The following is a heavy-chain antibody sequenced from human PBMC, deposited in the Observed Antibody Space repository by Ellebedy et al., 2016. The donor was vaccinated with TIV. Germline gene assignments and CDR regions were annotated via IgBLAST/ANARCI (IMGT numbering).Heavy chain of an antibody. J-gene: IGHJ4*02. D-gene: IGHD5-12*01. CDR1: GFTFSNYW. CDR3: ARGGYGRPFDC. Sequence: GESLKISCAASGFTFSNYWMKWVRQAPGKGLEWVANIKQDGSEKSYVDSVKGRFTISRDNAKNSLFLQMNSLRVEDTAVYFCARGGYGRPFDCWGQGTLVTVSS. V-gene: IGHV3-7*03. CDR2: IKQDGSEK.